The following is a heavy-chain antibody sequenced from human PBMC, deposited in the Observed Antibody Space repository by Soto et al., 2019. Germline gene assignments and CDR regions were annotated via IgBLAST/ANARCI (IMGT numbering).Heavy chain of an antibody. CDR1: GFTFSSHA. Sequence: EVQLLESGGGLVQPGGSLRLSCVASGFTFSSHAMSWVRQAPGKGLEWVSGISGSGGSTYYADSVKGRFSISRDNSENTLYLKMTSLRVEDTAVYYCAKGIGVSVAGTDYWGQGTLVTVSS. CDR2: ISGSGGST. J-gene: IGHJ4*02. V-gene: IGHV3-23*01. D-gene: IGHD6-19*01. CDR3: AKGIGVSVAGTDY.